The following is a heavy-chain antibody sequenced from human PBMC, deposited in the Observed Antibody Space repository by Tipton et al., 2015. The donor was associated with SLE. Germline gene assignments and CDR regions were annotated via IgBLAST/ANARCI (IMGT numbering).Heavy chain of an antibody. V-gene: IGHV3-48*04. J-gene: IGHJ4*02. D-gene: IGHD1-7*01. CDR1: GFTFSSYS. CDR2: ISSSGSTI. CDR3: ARDQTGTRYFDY. Sequence: SLRLSCAASGFTFSSYSMNWVRQAPGKGLEWVSYISSSGSTIYYADSVKGRFTISRDNAKNTLYLQMGSLRAEDMAVYYCARDQTGTRYFDYWGQGTLVTVSS.